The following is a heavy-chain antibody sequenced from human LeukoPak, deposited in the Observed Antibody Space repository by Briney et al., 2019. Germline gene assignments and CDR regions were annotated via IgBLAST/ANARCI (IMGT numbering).Heavy chain of an antibody. Sequence: PSETLSLTCAVYGGSFSGYYWSWIRQPPGKGLEWIGEINHSGSTNYNPSLKSRVTISVDTSKNQLSLKLSSVTAADTAVYYCAPRNPDCGADGMDVWGQGTTVTVSS. D-gene: IGHD4-17*01. V-gene: IGHV4-34*01. CDR1: GGSFSGYY. CDR2: INHSGST. CDR3: APRNPDCGADGMDV. J-gene: IGHJ6*02.